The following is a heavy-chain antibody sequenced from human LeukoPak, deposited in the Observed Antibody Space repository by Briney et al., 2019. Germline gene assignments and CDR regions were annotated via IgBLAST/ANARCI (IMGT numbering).Heavy chain of an antibody. D-gene: IGHD6-19*01. CDR1: GFTVSSNY. V-gene: IGHV3-66*02. J-gene: IGHJ4*02. CDR2: IYSGGST. Sequence: GGSLSLSCAASGFTVSSNYMSWVRQAPGKGLEWGPVIYSGGSTYYADSAKGRFTISRNNSKYTLYLQMNSLRAEDTAVYYCARGRRSGWYVYFVYWGQGTLVTVSS. CDR3: ARGRRSGWYVYFVY.